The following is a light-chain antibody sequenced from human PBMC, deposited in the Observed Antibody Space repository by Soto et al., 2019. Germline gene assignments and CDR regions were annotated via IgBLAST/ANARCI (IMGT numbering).Light chain of an antibody. Sequence: QSALTQPASVSASPGQSITISCTGTSSDVGGYNYVSWYQQHPGKAPKLMIFDVTNRPSGVSNRFSASKSANTASLTISGLQAEDEADYYCSSYTKRSTLDVFGSGTKVTVL. CDR3: SSYTKRSTLDV. J-gene: IGLJ1*01. CDR2: DVT. CDR1: SSDVGGYNY. V-gene: IGLV2-14*01.